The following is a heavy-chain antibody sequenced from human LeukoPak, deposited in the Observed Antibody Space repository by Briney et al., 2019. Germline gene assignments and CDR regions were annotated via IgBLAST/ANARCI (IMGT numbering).Heavy chain of an antibody. V-gene: IGHV3-30*04. CDR3: ARGDCSGGSCYLSLTTIDY. CDR2: ISYDGSNK. Sequence: GGSLRLSCAASGFTLSSYAMHWVRQAPGKGLEWVAVISYDGSNKNYADSVKGRFTISGDNAKNSLYLQMNSLRAEDTAVYYCARGDCSGGSCYLSLTTIDYWGQGTLVTVSS. J-gene: IGHJ4*02. D-gene: IGHD2-15*01. CDR1: GFTLSSYA.